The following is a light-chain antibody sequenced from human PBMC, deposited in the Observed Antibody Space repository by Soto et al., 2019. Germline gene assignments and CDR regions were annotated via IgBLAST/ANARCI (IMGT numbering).Light chain of an antibody. CDR1: QSISTW. J-gene: IGKJ4*01. CDR3: QQYNNYPRT. V-gene: IGKV1-5*03. CDR2: KAS. Sequence: DIQMTQSPSTLSASVGDRVTITCRASQSISTWLAWYQQKPGKAPKLLIYKASSLESGVPSRFRGSGSGTEFTLTISCLQPDDFATDYCQQYNNYPRTFGGGTKVDIK.